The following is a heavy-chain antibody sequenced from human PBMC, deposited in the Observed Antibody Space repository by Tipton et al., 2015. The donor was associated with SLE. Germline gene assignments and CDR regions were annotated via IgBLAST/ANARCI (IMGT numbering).Heavy chain of an antibody. V-gene: IGHV4-61*09. Sequence: TLSLTCSVSGVSISRGSYFWTWIRQPAGKGLEGVGHIFSTGITDYNPSLKSRVSISADTSKNQFSLNLDSMTAADTAVYYCARDSHTDYGDFYVDSWGQGTLVTVSS. CDR1: GVSISRGSYF. D-gene: IGHD4-17*01. J-gene: IGHJ4*02. CDR3: ARDSHTDYGDFYVDS. CDR2: IFSTGIT.